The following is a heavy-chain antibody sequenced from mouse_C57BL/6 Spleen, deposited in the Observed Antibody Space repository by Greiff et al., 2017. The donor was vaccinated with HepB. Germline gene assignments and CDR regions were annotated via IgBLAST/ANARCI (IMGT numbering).Heavy chain of an antibody. J-gene: IGHJ4*01. CDR2: INPSNGGT. CDR3: ARGGYDGYYFYAMDY. D-gene: IGHD2-3*01. V-gene: IGHV1-53*01. CDR1: GYTFTSYW. Sequence: QVHVKQSGTELVKPGASVKLSCKASGYTFTSYWMHWVKQRPGQGLEWIGNINPSNGGTNYNEKFKSKATLTVDKSSSTAYMQLSSLTSEDSAVYYCARGGYDGYYFYAMDYWGQGTSVTVSS.